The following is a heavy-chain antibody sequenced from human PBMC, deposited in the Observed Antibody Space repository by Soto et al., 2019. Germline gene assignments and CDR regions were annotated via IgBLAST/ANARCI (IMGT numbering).Heavy chain of an antibody. D-gene: IGHD2-21*01. Sequence: ASVKVSCKASGYTFTSYGISWVRQAPGQGLEWMGWISAYNGNTNYAQKLQGRVTTTTDTSTSTAYMELRSPRSDDTAVYYCARDNVLVIANRGYFDYWGQGTLVTVSS. CDR3: ARDNVLVIANRGYFDY. J-gene: IGHJ4*02. CDR2: ISAYNGNT. V-gene: IGHV1-18*01. CDR1: GYTFTSYG.